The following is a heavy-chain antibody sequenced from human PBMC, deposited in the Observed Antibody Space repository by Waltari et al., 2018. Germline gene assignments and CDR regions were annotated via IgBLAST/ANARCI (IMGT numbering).Heavy chain of an antibody. CDR3: AKGGGRSYGYLPH. J-gene: IGHJ4*02. Sequence: EVQLLASGGGLVQPGGSLRLSCVASGFTFNSFAMSWVRQAPGKGLEWVSLIWDSGSNIYSADSGKGRFTSSRDNSGTTLYLQMNSLRAEDTAIYYCAKGGGRSYGYLPHWGQGNLVTVSS. V-gene: IGHV3-23*01. CDR1: GFTFNSFA. D-gene: IGHD5-18*01. CDR2: IWDSGSNI.